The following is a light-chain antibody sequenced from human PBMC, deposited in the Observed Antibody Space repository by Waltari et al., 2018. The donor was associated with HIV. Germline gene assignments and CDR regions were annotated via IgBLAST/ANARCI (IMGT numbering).Light chain of an antibody. J-gene: IGKJ4*01. Sequence: EIVLTQSPGTLSLSPGERATLSCRASRNVASNFLAWYQQKSGQPPRLLIYGASSRATGTPARFSGSVSGTDFSLTISRLEPEDFAVYFCQQYGSSAGLTFGGGTKVEIK. V-gene: IGKV3-20*01. CDR2: GAS. CDR3: QQYGSSAGLT. CDR1: RNVASNF.